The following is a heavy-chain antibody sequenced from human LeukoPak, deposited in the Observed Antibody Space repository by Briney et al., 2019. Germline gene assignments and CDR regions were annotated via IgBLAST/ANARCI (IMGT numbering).Heavy chain of an antibody. CDR3: ARDLHAERDGLHYGADS. D-gene: IGHD3-16*01. J-gene: IGHJ4*02. CDR1: GFTFSTYG. CDR2: ISFDGSTT. V-gene: IGHV3-33*05. Sequence: GGSLRLSCAASGFTFSTYGMHWVRQTPGKGLEWVSIISFDGSTTYYGDSVRGRFTISRDNSKNTIDLQMDSLRADDTAIYYCARDLHAERDGLHYGADSWGQGSLVTVSS.